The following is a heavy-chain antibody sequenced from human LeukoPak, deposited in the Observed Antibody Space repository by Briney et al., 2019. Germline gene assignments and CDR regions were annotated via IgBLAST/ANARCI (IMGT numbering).Heavy chain of an antibody. CDR2: IKEDGSEK. CDR1: GFTLSSYW. Sequence: GGSLRLSCAASGFTLSSYWMTWVRQAPGKGLEWVANIKEDGSEKYYVDSVKGRFTISRDNARNSLYLQMNSLRAEDTAVYYCVRAMDYWGQGTLVTVSS. CDR3: VRAMDY. V-gene: IGHV3-7*03. J-gene: IGHJ4*02.